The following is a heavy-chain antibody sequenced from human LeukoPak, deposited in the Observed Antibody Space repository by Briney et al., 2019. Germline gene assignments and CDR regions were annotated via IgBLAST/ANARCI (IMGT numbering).Heavy chain of an antibody. CDR2: ISASGDVT. CDR1: GFSFSAYP. V-gene: IGHV3-23*01. Sequence: GGSLRLSCAASGFSFSAYPMGWVRQAPGKGLQWLSGISASGDVTFHADRVKGRFTISRDNSKNTLYLQMNSLRAEDTAVYYCAKGAYYYGSGSYYNLDYWGQGTLVTVSS. D-gene: IGHD3-10*01. J-gene: IGHJ4*02. CDR3: AKGAYYYGSGSYYNLDY.